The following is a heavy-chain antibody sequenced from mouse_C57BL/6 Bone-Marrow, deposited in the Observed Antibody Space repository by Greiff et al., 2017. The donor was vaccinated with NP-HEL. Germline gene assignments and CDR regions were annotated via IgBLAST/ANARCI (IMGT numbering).Heavy chain of an antibody. Sequence: VQLQQSGPELVKPGASVKISCKASGYTFTDYYMNWVKQSHGKSLEWIGDINPNNGGTSYNQKFKGKATLTVDKSSSTAYMELRSLTSEDSAVYYCARDDYGLYYFDYWGQGTTLTVSS. CDR1: GYTFTDYY. CDR2: INPNNGGT. J-gene: IGHJ2*01. D-gene: IGHD1-2*01. CDR3: ARDDYGLYYFDY. V-gene: IGHV1-26*01.